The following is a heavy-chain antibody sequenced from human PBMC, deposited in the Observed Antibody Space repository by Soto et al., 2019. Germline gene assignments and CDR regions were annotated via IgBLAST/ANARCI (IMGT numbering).Heavy chain of an antibody. V-gene: IGHV1-3*01. Sequence: ASVKVSCKASGYTFTTYAIHWVRQAPGQRLEWMGWINAGNGKTKYLQKFQDRVTITMDTSATTAYMELNNLTSEDRAVYCCARAGDDCSATSCYRIDYWGQGALVNV. D-gene: IGHD2-2*02. CDR2: INAGNGKT. CDR3: ARAGDDCSATSCYRIDY. J-gene: IGHJ4*02. CDR1: GYTFTTYA.